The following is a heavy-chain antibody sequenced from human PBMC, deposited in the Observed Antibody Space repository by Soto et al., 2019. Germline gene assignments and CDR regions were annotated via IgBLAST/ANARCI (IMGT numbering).Heavy chain of an antibody. J-gene: IGHJ6*02. Sequence: PSQTLSLTCVISGYSVSSDVACWNCIRQSPSIALESLGRTYYRSKWFLHYAASVQSRMTINPYTSRNQFPLQLNSVTPEDTAVYYCARVHCSGGTCLDGLDVWGQGTTVTVSS. CDR2: TYYRSKWFL. CDR3: ARVHCSGGTCLDGLDV. CDR1: GYSVSSDVAC. D-gene: IGHD2-15*01. V-gene: IGHV6-1*01.